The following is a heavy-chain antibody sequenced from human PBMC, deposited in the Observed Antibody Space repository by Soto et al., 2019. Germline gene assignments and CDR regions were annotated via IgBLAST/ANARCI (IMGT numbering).Heavy chain of an antibody. CDR2: ISAYNGNT. D-gene: IGHD4-17*01. V-gene: IGHV1-18*01. CDR3: ARVMTNNYYYGVDV. CDR1: GYTFTSYG. Sequence: ASVKVSCKASGYTFTSYGISWVRRAPGQGLEWMGWISAYNGNTNYAQKLQGRVTMTTDTSTSTAYMELRSLRSDDTAVYYCARVMTNNYYYGVDVWGQGTTVTVSS. J-gene: IGHJ6*02.